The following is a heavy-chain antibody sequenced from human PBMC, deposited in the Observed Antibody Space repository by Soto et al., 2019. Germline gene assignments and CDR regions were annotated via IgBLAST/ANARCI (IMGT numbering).Heavy chain of an antibody. V-gene: IGHV4-59*01. CDR2: IYYSGST. CDR1: GGSISSYY. D-gene: IGHD3-10*01. Sequence: SETLSLTCTVSGGSISSYYWSWIRQPPGKGLEWIGYIYYSGSTNYNPSLKSRVTISVDTSKNQFSLKLSSVTAADTAVYYCARGHYYGSGKLDYWDQGTLVTVSS. J-gene: IGHJ4*02. CDR3: ARGHYYGSGKLDY.